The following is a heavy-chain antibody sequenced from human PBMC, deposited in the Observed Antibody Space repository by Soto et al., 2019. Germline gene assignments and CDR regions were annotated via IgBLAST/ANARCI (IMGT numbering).Heavy chain of an antibody. CDR2: IKSKTDGGTT. V-gene: IGHV3-15*01. CDR3: TTCRAYFDFWSGSCAFDY. Sequence: PGGSLRLSCAASGFTFSSYAMSWVRQAPGKGLEWVGRIKSKTDGGTTDYAAPLKGRFTISRDDSKNTVFLQMNSLKTEDTAVYYCTTCRAYFDFWSGSCAFDYWGQGTLVTVSS. J-gene: IGHJ4*02. D-gene: IGHD3-3*01. CDR1: GFTFSSYA.